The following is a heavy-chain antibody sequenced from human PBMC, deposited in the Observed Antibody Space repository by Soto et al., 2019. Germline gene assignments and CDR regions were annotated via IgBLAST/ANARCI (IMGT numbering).Heavy chain of an antibody. CDR3: ARERGLGLAPRRFDF. CDR2: ISSTYNFI. J-gene: IGHJ4*02. V-gene: IGHV3-21*01. D-gene: IGHD6-6*01. Sequence: GGSLRLSCVASGFTFRTYSMNWVRQAPGNGLEWVSFISSTYNFIYYADSVKGRFTISRDNAKNSLYLQMSSLRAEDTAVYYCARERGLGLAPRRFDFWGQGTLVTVYS. CDR1: GFTFRTYS.